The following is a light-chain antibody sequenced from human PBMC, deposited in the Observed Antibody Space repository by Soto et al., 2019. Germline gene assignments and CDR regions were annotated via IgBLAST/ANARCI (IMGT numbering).Light chain of an antibody. Sequence: AIPMTQSPSSLSASVGDRVIITCRASQGIKNDVAWYQQKPGKAPKLLIYAASSLHNGVPPRFSGSGSGTDFTLTISSLQPEDFATYYCLQDYNYPYTFGQGTKLEIK. CDR3: LQDYNYPYT. CDR2: AAS. V-gene: IGKV1-6*01. J-gene: IGKJ2*01. CDR1: QGIKND.